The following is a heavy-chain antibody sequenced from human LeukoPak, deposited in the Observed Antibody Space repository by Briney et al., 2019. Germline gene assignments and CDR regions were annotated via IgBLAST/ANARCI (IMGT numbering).Heavy chain of an antibody. Sequence: SETLSLTCTVSGGSISSYYWSWLRQPPGKGLEWIGYIYYSGSTNYNSSLKSRVTISVDTSKNQFSMKLSSVTAADTALYYCARDRYGDPPYYFDYWGQGTLVTVSS. V-gene: IGHV4-59*01. CDR1: GGSISSYY. CDR2: IYYSGST. J-gene: IGHJ4*02. CDR3: ARDRYGDPPYYFDY. D-gene: IGHD4-17*01.